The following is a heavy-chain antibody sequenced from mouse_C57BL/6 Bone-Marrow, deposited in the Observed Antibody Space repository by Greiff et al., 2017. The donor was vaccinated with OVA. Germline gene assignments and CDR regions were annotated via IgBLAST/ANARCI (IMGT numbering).Heavy chain of an antibody. CDR3: ARDDGYVFED. Sequence: QVQLQQSGAEVVRPGASVKLSCKASGYTFTAHYINWVTQRPGQGLEWIARIYTGSGNTYYNAKFKGKATLTAAKSSNTAYMQLSSLTSEDAAVYVCARDDGYVFEDWGQGTTLTVSS. V-gene: IGHV1-76*01. CDR1: GYTFTAHY. D-gene: IGHD2-3*01. CDR2: IYTGSGNT. J-gene: IGHJ2*01.